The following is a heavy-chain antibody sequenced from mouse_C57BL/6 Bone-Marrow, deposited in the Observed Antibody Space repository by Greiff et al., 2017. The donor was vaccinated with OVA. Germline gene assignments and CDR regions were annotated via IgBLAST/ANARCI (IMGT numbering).Heavy chain of an antibody. Sequence: VQLQQSGPELVKPGASVKISCKASGYTFTDYYMNWVKQSHGKSLEWIGDINPNNGGTSYNQKFKGKATLTVDKSSSTAYMELRSLTSEDSAVYYCAEGGTPFAYWGQGTLVTVSA. D-gene: IGHD2-14*01. CDR2: INPNNGGT. CDR3: AEGGTPFAY. V-gene: IGHV1-26*01. CDR1: GYTFTDYY. J-gene: IGHJ3*01.